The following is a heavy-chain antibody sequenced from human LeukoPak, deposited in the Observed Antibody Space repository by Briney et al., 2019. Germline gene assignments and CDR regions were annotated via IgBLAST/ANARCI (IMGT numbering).Heavy chain of an antibody. J-gene: IGHJ4*02. CDR3: ARAGSGYSNYVFFY. CDR2: IYHSGST. CDR1: GYSISSGYY. Sequence: PSETLSLTCTVSGYSISSGYYWGWIRQPPGKGLEWIGSIYHSGSTYYNPSLKSRVTLSVDTSKNQFSLKLSSVTAADTAVYYCARAGSGYSNYVFFYWGQGTLVTVSS. V-gene: IGHV4-38-2*02. D-gene: IGHD4-11*01.